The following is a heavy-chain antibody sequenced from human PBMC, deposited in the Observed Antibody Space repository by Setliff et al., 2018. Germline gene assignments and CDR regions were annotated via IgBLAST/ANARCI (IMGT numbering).Heavy chain of an antibody. CDR2: IIPIFGTA. D-gene: IGHD3-3*01. CDR3: AISTIFGVVSPTPDAFDI. Sequence: SVKVSCKASGGTFSSYDISWVRQAPGQGLEWMGRIIPIFGTANYAQKFQGRVTITADKSTSTAYMELIRMRSEDTAVYYCAISTIFGVVSPTPDAFDIWGQGTMVTVSS. V-gene: IGHV1-69*06. J-gene: IGHJ3*02. CDR1: GGTFSSYD.